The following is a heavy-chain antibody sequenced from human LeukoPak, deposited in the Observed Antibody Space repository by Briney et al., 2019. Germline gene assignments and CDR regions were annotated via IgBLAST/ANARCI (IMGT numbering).Heavy chain of an antibody. CDR1: GFTFSNYA. Sequence: PGKSLRLSCAASGFTFSNYAMHWVRQAPGKGLEGVSLISSGGTYEYYADSVKGRLTISRDNSKNTLYLQLNSLRAEDTAVYYCARDSTYYYDSGSSGPHYFDNWGQGTLVTVSS. D-gene: IGHD3-10*01. V-gene: IGHV3-30*01. CDR3: ARDSTYYYDSGSSGPHYFDN. J-gene: IGHJ4*02. CDR2: ISSGGTYE.